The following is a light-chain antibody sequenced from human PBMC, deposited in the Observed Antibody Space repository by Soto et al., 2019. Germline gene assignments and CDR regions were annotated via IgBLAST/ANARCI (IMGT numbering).Light chain of an antibody. J-gene: IGKJ3*01. CDR3: QQYGSSPVT. CDR1: QSVSSSY. Sequence: EIVLTQSPGTLSLSPGERATLSCRASQSVSSSYLAWYQQKPGQAPRLLIYGASSRATGIPDRFSGSGSGTDFTLTISRLEPEDFGVYYCQQYGSSPVTFGPGTKSGYQT. CDR2: GAS. V-gene: IGKV3-20*01.